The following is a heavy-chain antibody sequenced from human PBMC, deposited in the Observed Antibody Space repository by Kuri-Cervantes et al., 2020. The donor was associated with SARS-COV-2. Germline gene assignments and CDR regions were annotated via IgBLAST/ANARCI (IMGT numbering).Heavy chain of an antibody. J-gene: IGHJ6*04. V-gene: IGHV3-21*01. Sequence: GGSLRLSCAASGFTFSSYSMNWVRQAPGKGLEWVSSISSSSSYIYYADSVKGRFTISRDNAKNSLYLQMNSLRAEDTAVYYCHIVVVPAATELNPYYYYGMDVWGKGTTVTVSS. CDR2: ISSSSSYI. D-gene: IGHD2-2*01. CDR1: GFTFSSYS. CDR3: HIVVVPAATELNPYYYYGMDV.